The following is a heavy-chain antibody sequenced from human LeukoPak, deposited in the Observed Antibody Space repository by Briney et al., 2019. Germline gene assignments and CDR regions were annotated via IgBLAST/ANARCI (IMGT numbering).Heavy chain of an antibody. V-gene: IGHV1-2*02. CDR1: GYTFTGYY. J-gene: IGHJ4*02. CDR2: INPNSGGT. Sequence: ASVKVSCKASGYTFTGYYMHWVRQAPGQGLEWMGWINPNSGGTNYAQKFQGRVTMTRDTSISTAYMELRSLRSDDTAVYYCARVRKIAAALDYWGQGTLVTVSS. CDR3: ARVRKIAAALDY. D-gene: IGHD6-13*01.